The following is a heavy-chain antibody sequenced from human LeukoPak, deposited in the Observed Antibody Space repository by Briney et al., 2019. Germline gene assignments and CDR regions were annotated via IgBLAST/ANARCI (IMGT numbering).Heavy chain of an antibody. CDR2: IIPIFGIA. D-gene: IGHD3-10*01. J-gene: IGHJ5*02. V-gene: IGHV1-69*10. CDR3: ARSMRGDTMVRGVITPLFDP. Sequence: SVKVSCKASGGTFSSYAISWVRQAPGQGLEWMGWIIPIFGIANYAQKFQGRVTITADKSTSTAYMELSGLRSDDTAVYYCARSMRGDTMVRGVITPLFDPWGQGTLVTVSS. CDR1: GGTFSSYA.